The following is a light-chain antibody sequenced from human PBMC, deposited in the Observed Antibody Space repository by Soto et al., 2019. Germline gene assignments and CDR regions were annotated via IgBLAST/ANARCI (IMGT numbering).Light chain of an antibody. Sequence: EIVLTQSPGTLSLSPGERVTLSCRASQSVSRSYLAWYQQKPGQAPPLLIYGASSRATGIPDRFSGSGSGTDFTLTISRLEPEDFAVYYCQQYDSSPCTFGQGTKLEIK. CDR3: QQYDSSPCT. CDR2: GAS. V-gene: IGKV3-20*01. J-gene: IGKJ2*02. CDR1: QSVSRSY.